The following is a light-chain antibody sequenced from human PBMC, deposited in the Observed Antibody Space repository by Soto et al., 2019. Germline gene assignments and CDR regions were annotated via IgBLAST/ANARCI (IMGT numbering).Light chain of an antibody. CDR3: QQHNNWPPIT. V-gene: IGKV3-20*01. J-gene: IGKJ5*01. CDR1: QRVSSSY. Sequence: EIVLTQSPGTLSLSPGERATLSCRASQRVSSSYLAWYQQKPGQAPRLLIYGASSRATGIPDRFSGSGSGTDFTLTIRRLEPEDFAVYYCQQHNNWPPITFGQGTRLEIK. CDR2: GAS.